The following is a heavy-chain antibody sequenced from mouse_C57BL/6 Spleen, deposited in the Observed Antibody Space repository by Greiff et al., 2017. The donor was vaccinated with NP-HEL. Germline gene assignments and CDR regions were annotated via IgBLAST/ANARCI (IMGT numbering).Heavy chain of an antibody. CDR3: AKIGNYDAMDY. CDR2: INPGSGGT. V-gene: IGHV1-54*01. CDR1: GYAFTNYL. J-gene: IGHJ4*01. D-gene: IGHD2-14*01. Sequence: VQLQQSGAELVRPGTSVKVSCEASGYAFTNYLIEWVKQRPGQGLEWIGVINPGSGGTNYNEKFKGKATLTADKSSSTAYMQLSSLTSEDSAVYVCAKIGNYDAMDYWGQGTSVTVSS.